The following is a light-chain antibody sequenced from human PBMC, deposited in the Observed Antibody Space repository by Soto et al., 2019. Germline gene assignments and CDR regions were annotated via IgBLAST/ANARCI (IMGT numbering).Light chain of an antibody. J-gene: IGLJ3*02. CDR3: CSYTSRATRV. Sequence: QLVLTQPASVSGSPGQSITISCTGTSSDVGSYDLVSWYQQHPGKAPKLMIYEGDKRPSGVSIRFSGSKSGNTASLTISGLQAEDEADYYCCSYTSRATRVFGGGTKLTVL. CDR2: EGD. CDR1: SSDVGSYDL. V-gene: IGLV2-23*01.